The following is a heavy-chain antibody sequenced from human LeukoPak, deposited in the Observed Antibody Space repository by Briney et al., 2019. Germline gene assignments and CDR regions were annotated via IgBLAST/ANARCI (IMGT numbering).Heavy chain of an antibody. Sequence: SETLSLTCAVYGGSFSGYYWSWIRQHPGKGLEWIGYIYYSGSTYYNPSLKSRVTTSVDTSKNQFSLKLSSVTAADTAVYYCARALSINRYDFWSGYYPEHWDYWGQGTLVTVSS. CDR1: GGSFSGYY. V-gene: IGHV4-31*11. J-gene: IGHJ4*02. CDR2: IYYSGST. D-gene: IGHD3-3*01. CDR3: ARALSINRYDFWSGYYPEHWDY.